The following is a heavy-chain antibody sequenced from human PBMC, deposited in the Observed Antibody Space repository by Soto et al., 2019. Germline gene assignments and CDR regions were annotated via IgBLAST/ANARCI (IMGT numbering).Heavy chain of an antibody. V-gene: IGHV4-31*02. Sequence: QVQLREWGPGLVKPSQTLSLKCSVSGGSISTGGLYWSWIRQHPRKGLEWIGDIYYSGRTYDNPSLTSRVTISIEASKNQFSLTLTSVTAADTAVYYCAQALVFTGGDGFDIWGQGRLVTVSS. CDR1: GGSISTGGLY. D-gene: IGHD1-1*01. CDR2: IYYSGRT. J-gene: IGHJ3*02. CDR3: AQALVFTGGDGFDI.